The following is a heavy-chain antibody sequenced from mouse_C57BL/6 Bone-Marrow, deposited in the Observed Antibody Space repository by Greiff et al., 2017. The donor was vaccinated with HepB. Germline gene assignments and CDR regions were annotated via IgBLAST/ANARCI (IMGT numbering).Heavy chain of an antibody. Sequence: EVKVEESEGGLVQPGSSMKLSCTASGFTFSDYYMAWVRQVPEKGLEWVANINYDGSSTYYLDSLKSRFIISRDNAKNILYLQMSSLKSEDTATYYCARDHEFYDGYFYFDYWGQGTTLTVSS. CDR1: GFTFSDYY. J-gene: IGHJ2*01. CDR2: INYDGSST. D-gene: IGHD2-3*01. V-gene: IGHV5-16*01. CDR3: ARDHEFYDGYFYFDY.